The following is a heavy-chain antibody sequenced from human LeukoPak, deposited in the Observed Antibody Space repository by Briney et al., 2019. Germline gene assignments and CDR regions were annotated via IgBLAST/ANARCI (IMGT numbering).Heavy chain of an antibody. V-gene: IGHV3-48*04. CDR1: GFTFSTYS. Sequence: PGGSLRLSCAASGFTFSTYSMNWVRQAPGRGLEWVSYISSSSYSIYYVDSVRGRFTISRDNAKNSLYLQMNSLRAEDTAVYYCARANDILTGPNWFNSWGQGTLVTVSS. J-gene: IGHJ5*01. D-gene: IGHD3-9*01. CDR3: ARANDILTGPNWFNS. CDR2: ISSSSYSI.